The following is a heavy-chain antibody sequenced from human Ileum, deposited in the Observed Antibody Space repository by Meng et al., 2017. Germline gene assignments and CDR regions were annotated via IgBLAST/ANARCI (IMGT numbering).Heavy chain of an antibody. CDR3: AREYSGSSLFDP. CDR1: GGSISTSGYY. CDR2: IYYSGST. Sequence: SETLSLTCIVSGGSISTSGYYWGWSRQAPGKGLEWIGSIYYSGSTYYKPSLKSRVIISMDMSKNQFSLSLSSVTAADTAVYYCAREYSGSSLFDPWGQGTLVTVSS. D-gene: IGHD1-26*01. J-gene: IGHJ5*02. V-gene: IGHV4-39*07.